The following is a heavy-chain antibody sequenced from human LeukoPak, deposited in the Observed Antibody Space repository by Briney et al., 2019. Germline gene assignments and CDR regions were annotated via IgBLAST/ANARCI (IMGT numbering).Heavy chain of an antibody. Sequence: PGGSLSLSWAAVASSLGTSAVGCGRQAPGKGMDLVAVISYDGHNTYYAASVKGRFTISRDNSKNTLYLQMNSPRAEDTAVYYCAGSASDYWGQGTLVTVSS. CDR1: ASSLGTSA. J-gene: IGHJ4*02. D-gene: IGHD1-26*01. V-gene: IGHV3-30-3*01. CDR2: ISYDGHNT. CDR3: AGSASDY.